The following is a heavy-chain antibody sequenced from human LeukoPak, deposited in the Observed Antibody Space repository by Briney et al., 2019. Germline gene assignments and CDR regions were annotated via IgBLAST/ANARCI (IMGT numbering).Heavy chain of an antibody. CDR2: IYYSGST. CDR3: ASLWFGEPQAFDI. CDR1: GGSISSSSYY. D-gene: IGHD3-10*01. V-gene: IGHV4-39*07. Sequence: SETLSLTCIVSGGSISSSSYYWGWIRQPPGKGLEWIGTIYYSGSTYYNPSLKSRVTISVDTSKNQFSLKLSSVTAADTAVYYCASLWFGEPQAFDIWGQGTMVTVSS. J-gene: IGHJ3*02.